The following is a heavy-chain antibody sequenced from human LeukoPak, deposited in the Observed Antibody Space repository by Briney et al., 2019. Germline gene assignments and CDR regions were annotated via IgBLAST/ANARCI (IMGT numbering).Heavy chain of an antibody. CDR2: IYSADST. CDR3: ATAVAGPPFDY. D-gene: IGHD6-19*01. Sequence: GGSLRLSCAASGFTVSTNYMSWVRQAPGKGLEWVSVIYSADSTYYADSVKGRFTISRDNSKNTLYLQMNSLRAEDTAVYYCATAVAGPPFDYWDQGTLVTVSS. J-gene: IGHJ4*02. CDR1: GFTVSTNY. V-gene: IGHV3-53*01.